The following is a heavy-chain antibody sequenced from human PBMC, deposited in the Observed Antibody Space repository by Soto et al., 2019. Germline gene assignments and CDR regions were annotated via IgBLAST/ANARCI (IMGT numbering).Heavy chain of an antibody. CDR3: GKDINAGGMDV. CDR2: IMWSSDRV. CDR1: GVTAKDHA. J-gene: IGHJ6*02. Sequence: EVQLVQSGGGLVEPGTSLRLSFIVSGVTAKDHAMHWVRQAPGKGLEWVSGIMWSSDRVDYADSVKGRFTTSRDNAKNSLYLQMNSLRPEDSALYFCGKDINAGGMDVWGQGTTVTVSS. D-gene: IGHD1-26*01. V-gene: IGHV3-9*02.